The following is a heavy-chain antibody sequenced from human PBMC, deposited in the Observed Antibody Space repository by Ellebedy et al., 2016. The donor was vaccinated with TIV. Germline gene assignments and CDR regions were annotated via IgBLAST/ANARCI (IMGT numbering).Heavy chain of an antibody. CDR3: ARGGQNYFDY. CDR1: GCTFTTYG. J-gene: IGHJ4*02. V-gene: IGHV1-18*04. CDR2: INAYNGKT. Sequence: ASVKVSXXATGCTFTTYGITWVRQAPGHGREWMGWINAYNGKTNYAQNLQGRVTMTTDTSTTTAYMELRSLRSDDTAVYYCARGGQNYFDYWGQGTLVTVSS.